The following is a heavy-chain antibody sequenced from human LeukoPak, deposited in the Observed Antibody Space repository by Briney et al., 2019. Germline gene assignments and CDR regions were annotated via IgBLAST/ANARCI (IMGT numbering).Heavy chain of an antibody. J-gene: IGHJ5*02. Sequence: GASVKVSCKASGYTFTSYGISWVRQAPGQGLERMGRISAYNGNTNYAQKLQSRVTMTTDTSTSTAYMELRSLRSDETAAYYCARGGYGVVRGVIKRGWFAPWGEGTLVTVSS. D-gene: IGHD3-10*01. CDR2: ISAYNGNT. CDR3: ARGGYGVVRGVIKRGWFAP. CDR1: GYTFTSYG. V-gene: IGHV1-18*01.